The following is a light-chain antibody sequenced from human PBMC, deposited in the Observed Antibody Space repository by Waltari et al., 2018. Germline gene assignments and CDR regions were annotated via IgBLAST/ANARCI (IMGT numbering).Light chain of an antibody. V-gene: IGKV1-5*03. CDR1: QSIIVW. J-gene: IGKJ4*01. CDR3: QQYDDYIPLT. Sequence: DVQMTQSPSTLSAFLGDRVTLTCRASQSIIVWLAWYQQKPGKAPKLLISKASTLQGGVPSRFSGSGSGTEFTLTISSLQPDDFGTYYCQQYDDYIPLTFGGGTKVEIK. CDR2: KAS.